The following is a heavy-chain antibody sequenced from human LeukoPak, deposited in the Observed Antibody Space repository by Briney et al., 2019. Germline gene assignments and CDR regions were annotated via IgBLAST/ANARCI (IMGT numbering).Heavy chain of an antibody. J-gene: IGHJ2*01. Sequence: SETLSLTCAVSGGSISSGGYSWSWIRQPPGKGLEWVGYIYHSGSTYYNPSLKSQVTISVDRSKNQFSLKLSSVTAADTAVYYRARGLSSSWSGYWYFDLWGRGTLVTVSS. CDR3: ARGLSSSWSGYWYFDL. CDR1: GGSISSGGYS. D-gene: IGHD6-13*01. CDR2: IYHSGST. V-gene: IGHV4-30-2*01.